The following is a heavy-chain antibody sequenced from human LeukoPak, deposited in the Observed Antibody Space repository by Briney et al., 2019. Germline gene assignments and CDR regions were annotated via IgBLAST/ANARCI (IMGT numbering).Heavy chain of an antibody. J-gene: IGHJ4*02. CDR1: GFTFGDYA. Sequence: GGSLRLSCTASGFTFGDYAMSWFRQAPGKGLEWVGFIRSKAYGGTTEYAASVKGRFTISRDDSKSIAYLQMNSLKTEDTAVYYCTRAGYSSPRPYYLDHLGPGTLVNVSS. D-gene: IGHD6-13*01. CDR3: TRAGYSSPRPYYLDH. CDR2: IRSKAYGGTT. V-gene: IGHV3-49*03.